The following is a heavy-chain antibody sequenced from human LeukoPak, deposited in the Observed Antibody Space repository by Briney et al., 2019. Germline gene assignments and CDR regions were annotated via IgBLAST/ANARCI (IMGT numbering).Heavy chain of an antibody. CDR1: GYTFTSYD. Sequence: GASVKVSCKASGYTFTSYDINWVRQATGQGLEWMGWMNPNSGNTGYAQKFQGRVTMTRNTSISTAYMELSSLRSEDTAVYYCARGGTWYYDFWSGYPPDYWAREPWSPSPQ. CDR3: ARGGTWYYDFWSGYPPDY. J-gene: IGHJ4*02. CDR2: MNPNSGNT. V-gene: IGHV1-8*01. D-gene: IGHD3-3*01.